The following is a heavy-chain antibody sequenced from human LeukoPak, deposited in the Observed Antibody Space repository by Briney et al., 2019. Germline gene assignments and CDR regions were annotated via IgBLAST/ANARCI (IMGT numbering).Heavy chain of an antibody. CDR2: ISGSAGST. CDR1: GFTFSTYA. J-gene: IGHJ5*01. D-gene: IGHD6-13*01. V-gene: IGHV3-23*01. CDR3: ASDRNSNNWFFY. Sequence: PGGSLSLSCVASGFTFSTYAMGWVRQAPGKGLEWVPTISGSAGSTDYADSVKGRFTISRDSSKNTLYLQMNTLRAEDTAVYYCASDRNSNNWFFYWGQGTLVTVSS.